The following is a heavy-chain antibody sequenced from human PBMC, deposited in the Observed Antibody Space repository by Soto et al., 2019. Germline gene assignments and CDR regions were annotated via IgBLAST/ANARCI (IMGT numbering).Heavy chain of an antibody. D-gene: IGHD2-15*01. J-gene: IGHJ5*02. CDR1: GYTFTSYG. Sequence: QVQLVQSGAEVKKPGASVKVSCKASGYTFTSYGISWVRQAPGQGLEWMGWISAYNGNTNYAQKLQGRVTMTTDTSTSTAYMGLRRLRSDDTAVYYCAREGGYCSGGSCYSNWFDPWGQGTLVTVSS. V-gene: IGHV1-18*01. CDR2: ISAYNGNT. CDR3: AREGGYCSGGSCYSNWFDP.